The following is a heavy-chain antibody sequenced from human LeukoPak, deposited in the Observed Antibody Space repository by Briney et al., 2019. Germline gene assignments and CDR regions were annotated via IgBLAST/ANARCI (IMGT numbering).Heavy chain of an antibody. CDR1: GGTFNSYS. V-gene: IGHV1-69*05. CDR2: IIPIFGTA. Sequence: GASVNVSCKASGGTFNSYSYSWVRQAPGQALEWMGGIIPIFGTANYAQKFQGRVTITTDESTSTAYMKLSSLRSEDTAVYYCARRTAAANFDDAFGIWGQGTMGTVSS. CDR3: ARRTAAANFDDAFGI. D-gene: IGHD4/OR15-4a*01. J-gene: IGHJ3*02.